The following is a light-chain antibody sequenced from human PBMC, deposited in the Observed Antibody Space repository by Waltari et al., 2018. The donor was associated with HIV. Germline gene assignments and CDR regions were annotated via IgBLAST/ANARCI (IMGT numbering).Light chain of an antibody. J-gene: IGLJ2*01. CDR3: QSYDNENPVL. CDR1: SGSIASNY. V-gene: IGLV6-57*01. Sequence: NFMLTQPHSVSESPGKTVTISCTRSSGSIASNYVQWYQQRPGSSPTTVIYKDDQRPAGVPERFSGSIDSSSNSASLTISGLRTEDEADYYCQSYDNENPVLFGGGTKLTVL. CDR2: KDD.